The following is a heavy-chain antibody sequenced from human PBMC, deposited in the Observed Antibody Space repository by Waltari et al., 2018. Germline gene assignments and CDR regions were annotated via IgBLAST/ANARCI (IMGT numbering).Heavy chain of an antibody. CDR2: VKSDGTSP. Sequence: EVQLVESGGGLVQSGGSLRLSCADSGSDYWMAWVRQAPGKGVMWVSRVKSDGTSPTYADSVQGRFTASRDSAKNMLYLQMNSLRAEDTAVYYCTTNPPGYWGQGTLVTVSS. CDR1: GSDYW. CDR3: TTNPPGY. V-gene: IGHV3-74*01. J-gene: IGHJ4*02.